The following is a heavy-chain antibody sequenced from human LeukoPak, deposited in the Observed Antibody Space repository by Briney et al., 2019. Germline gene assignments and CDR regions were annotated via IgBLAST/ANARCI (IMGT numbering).Heavy chain of an antibody. CDR1: AFTFSSYA. J-gene: IGHJ2*01. V-gene: IGHV3-30*04. CDR2: ISWDGSNK. CDR3: AKDLDQQLVLGYFDL. Sequence: GRSLRLSCAASAFTFSSYAMHWVRQAPGKGLEWVAVISWDGSNKYYADSVKGRFTISRDNSKNTLYLQMNSLRAEDTAVYYCAKDLDQQLVLGYFDLWGRGTLVTVSS. D-gene: IGHD6-13*01.